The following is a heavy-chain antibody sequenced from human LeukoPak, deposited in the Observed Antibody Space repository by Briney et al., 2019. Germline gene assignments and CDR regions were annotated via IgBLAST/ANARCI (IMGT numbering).Heavy chain of an antibody. CDR2: IYHSGST. CDR3: ARNLMICSGGSCYSYYFDY. V-gene: IGHV4-30-2*01. CDR1: GGSISSGGYS. Sequence: SQTLSLTCAVSGGSISSGGYSWSWIRQPPGKGLEWIGYIYHSGSTYYNPSLKSRVTISVDRSKNQFSLKLSSVTAADTAVYYCARNLMICSGGSCYSYYFDYWGQGTLVTVSP. J-gene: IGHJ4*02. D-gene: IGHD2-15*01.